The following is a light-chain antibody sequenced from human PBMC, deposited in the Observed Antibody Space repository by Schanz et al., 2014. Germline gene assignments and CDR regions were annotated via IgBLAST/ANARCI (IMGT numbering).Light chain of an antibody. CDR3: QQYNEWPRT. V-gene: IGKV3-20*01. CDR2: GTS. Sequence: EIVLTQSPGTLSLSPGERATLSCRASQSVHRNYLAWHQQKPGQAPRLLIYGTSIRATGIPDRFSGSGSGTDFTLTISSLQSEDFALYYCQQYNEWPRTFGPGTKVDI. J-gene: IGKJ3*01. CDR1: QSVHRNY.